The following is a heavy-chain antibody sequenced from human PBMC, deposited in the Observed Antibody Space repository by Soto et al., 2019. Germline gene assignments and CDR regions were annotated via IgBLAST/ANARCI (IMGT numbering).Heavy chain of an antibody. D-gene: IGHD3-22*01. V-gene: IGHV4-61*01. CDR3: ARAPNYYDSSGFDY. CDR1: GGSVSSGSYY. Sequence: QVQLQESGPGLVKPSETLSLTCTVSGGSVSSGSYYWSWIRQPPGKGLEWIGYIYYSGSTNYNPSLKSRVPISVDTSKNQFSLKLSSVTAADTAVYYCARAPNYYDSSGFDYWGQGTLVTVSS. CDR2: IYYSGST. J-gene: IGHJ4*02.